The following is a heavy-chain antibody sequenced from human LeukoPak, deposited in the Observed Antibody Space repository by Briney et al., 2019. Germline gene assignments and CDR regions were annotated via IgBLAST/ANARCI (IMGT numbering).Heavy chain of an antibody. CDR1: GGTFSSYA. CDR2: IIPILGIA. J-gene: IGHJ6*02. CDR3: ARDLGGLRNCIGGDCYHAFGMDV. V-gene: IGHV1-69*04. D-gene: IGHD2-21*02. Sequence: SVKVSCKASGGTFSSYAISWVRQAPGQGLEWMGRIIPILGIANYAQKFQGRVTITADKSTSTAYMELSSLRAEDTAVYYCARDLGGLRNCIGGDCYHAFGMDVWGQGTTVTVSS.